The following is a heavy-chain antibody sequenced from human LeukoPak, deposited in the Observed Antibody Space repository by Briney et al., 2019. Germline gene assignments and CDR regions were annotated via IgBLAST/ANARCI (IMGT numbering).Heavy chain of an antibody. J-gene: IGHJ4*02. CDR3: ARSDASGYSGSYGLGY. D-gene: IGHD1-26*01. CDR2: IYYSGST. Sequence: SETLSLTCTVSGGSISSYYWSWIRKPPGKGLEWLGYIYYSGSTNYNPSLKSRVTISVDTSKNQFSLKLSSVTAADTAVYYCARSDASGYSGSYGLGYWGQGTLVTVSS. V-gene: IGHV4-59*08. CDR1: GGSISSYY.